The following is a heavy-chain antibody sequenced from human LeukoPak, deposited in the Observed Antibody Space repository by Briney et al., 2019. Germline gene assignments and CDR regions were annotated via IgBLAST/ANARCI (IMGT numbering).Heavy chain of an antibody. Sequence: GASVKVSCKASGYTFTSYGISWVRQAPGQGLEWMGWISAYNGNTNYAQKLQGRVTMTTDTSTSTAYMELRSLRSDDTAVYYCAGPLRDVYYYGMDVWGQGTTVTVSS. D-gene: IGHD3-10*01. CDR3: AGPLRDVYYYGMDV. V-gene: IGHV1-18*01. CDR2: ISAYNGNT. J-gene: IGHJ6*02. CDR1: GYTFTSYG.